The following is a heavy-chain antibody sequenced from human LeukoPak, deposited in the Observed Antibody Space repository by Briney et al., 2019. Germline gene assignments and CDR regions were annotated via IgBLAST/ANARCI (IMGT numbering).Heavy chain of an antibody. CDR2: IRDDGSNK. CDR3: AKEPPPTYPSWFDP. CDR1: GFTFSSYG. D-gene: IGHD2-2*01. V-gene: IGHV3-30*02. Sequence: PGGSLRLSCAASGFTFSSYGMHWVRQAPGKGLEWVAFIRDDGSNKYYADSVKGRFTISRDNSKNTLYLQMNSLRAEDTAVYYCAKEPPPTYPSWFDPWGQGTLVTVSS. J-gene: IGHJ5*02.